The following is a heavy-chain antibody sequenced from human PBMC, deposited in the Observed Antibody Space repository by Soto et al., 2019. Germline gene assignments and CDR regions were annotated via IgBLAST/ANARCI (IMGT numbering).Heavy chain of an antibody. CDR1: GYSFTSYW. Sequence: PGESLKISCKGSGYSFTSYWIGWVRQMPGKGLEWMGIIYPGDSDTRYSPSFQGQVTISADKSISTAYLQWSSLKASDTAMYYCARRFSAAGMYYYGMDVWGQGTTVTVSS. D-gene: IGHD6-13*01. J-gene: IGHJ6*02. CDR2: IYPGDSDT. CDR3: ARRFSAAGMYYYGMDV. V-gene: IGHV5-51*01.